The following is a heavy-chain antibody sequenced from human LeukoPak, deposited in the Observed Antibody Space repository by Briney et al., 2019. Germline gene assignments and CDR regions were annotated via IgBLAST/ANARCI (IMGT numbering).Heavy chain of an antibody. CDR2: ISSSSSYI. V-gene: IGHV3-21*01. CDR1: GFTSSSIS. CDR3: AANGASDSSPFDY. D-gene: IGHD3-22*01. J-gene: IGHJ4*02. Sequence: GGSLCCNSSASGFTSSSISMMWDRQAPGKGLEWVSSISSSSSYIYYAESVKGRFTISRDNAKNSLYLQMNSLRAEDTAVYYCAANGASDSSPFDYWGQGTLVTVSS.